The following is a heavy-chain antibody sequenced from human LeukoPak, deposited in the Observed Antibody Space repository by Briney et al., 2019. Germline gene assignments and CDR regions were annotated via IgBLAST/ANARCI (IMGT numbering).Heavy chain of an antibody. CDR3: ARGRGYDFWSGSYLDAFDI. D-gene: IGHD3-3*01. CDR2: INHSGST. J-gene: IGHJ3*02. CDR1: GGSFSGYY. Sequence: SETLSLTCAVYGGSFSGYYWSWIRQPPGKGLEWIGEINHSGSTNYNPSLKSRVTISVDTSKNQFSLKLSSVTVADTAVYYCARGRGYDFWSGSYLDAFDIWGQGTMVTVSS. V-gene: IGHV4-34*01.